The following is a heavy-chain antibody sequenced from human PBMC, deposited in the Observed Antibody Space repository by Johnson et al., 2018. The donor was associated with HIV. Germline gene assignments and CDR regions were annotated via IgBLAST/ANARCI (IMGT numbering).Heavy chain of an antibody. CDR3: ARALPRYDAFDI. D-gene: IGHD1-14*01. Sequence: QVQLVESGGGVVQPGTSLRLSCAASGFTFSSYAMHWVRQAPGKGLEWVAVISYDGSNKYYADSVKGRFTISRDNSKNTLYLQMNSLRAEDTAVYYCARALPRYDAFDIWGQGTMVTVSS. CDR2: ISYDGSNK. V-gene: IGHV3-30-3*01. CDR1: GFTFSSYA. J-gene: IGHJ3*02.